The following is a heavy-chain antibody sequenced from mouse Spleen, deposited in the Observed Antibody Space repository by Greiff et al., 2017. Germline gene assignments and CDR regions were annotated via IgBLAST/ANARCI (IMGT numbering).Heavy chain of an antibody. CDR2: IHPNSGST. J-gene: IGHJ2*01. CDR3: ARDDYDHYFDY. Sequence: QVQLKQPGAELVKPGASVKLSCKASGYTFTSYWMHWVKQRPGQGLEWIGMIHPNSGSTNYNEKFKSKATLTVDKSSSTAYMQLSSLTSEDSAVYYCARDDYDHYFDYWGQGTTLTVSS. CDR1: GYTFTSYW. D-gene: IGHD2-4*01. V-gene: IGHV1-64*01.